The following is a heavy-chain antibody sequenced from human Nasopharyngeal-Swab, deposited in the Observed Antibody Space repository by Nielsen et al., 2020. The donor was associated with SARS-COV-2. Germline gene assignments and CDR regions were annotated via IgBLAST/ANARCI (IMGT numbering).Heavy chain of an antibody. Sequence: SQTLSLTCAVYGGSFSGHQWSWVRQPPGKGLEWIGEVNHGGGTNYNPSLRSRVTISVATSKNQFSLKLSSVTAADTAVYYCARGGAGVVPAPVLGRGPYYSYYYMDVWGKGTTVTVSS. V-gene: IGHV4-34*01. D-gene: IGHD2-2*01. CDR1: GGSFSGHQ. J-gene: IGHJ6*03. CDR2: VNHGGGT. CDR3: ARGGAGVVPAPVLGRGPYYSYYYMDV.